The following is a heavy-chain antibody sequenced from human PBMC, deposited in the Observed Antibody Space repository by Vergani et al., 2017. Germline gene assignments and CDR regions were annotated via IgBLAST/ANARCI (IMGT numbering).Heavy chain of an antibody. V-gene: IGHV4-34*01. J-gene: IGHJ5*02. D-gene: IGHD2-21*02. Sequence: QVQLQQWGAGLLKPSETLSLTCAVYGGYFSGYYWSWIRQPPGKGLEWIGEINHSGSTNYNPSLKSRVTISVDTSKNQFSLKLSSVTAADTAVYYCARGGPRLVVTASPTRNCFDPWGQGTLVTVSS. CDR1: GGYFSGYY. CDR3: ARGGPRLVVTASPTRNCFDP. CDR2: INHSGST.